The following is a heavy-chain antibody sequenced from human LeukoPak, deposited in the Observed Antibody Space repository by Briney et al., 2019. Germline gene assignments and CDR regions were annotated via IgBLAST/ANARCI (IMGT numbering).Heavy chain of an antibody. CDR3: AKGGQSYYTYYYMDV. J-gene: IGHJ6*03. Sequence: GGSLRLSCAASGFTLNHYVMTWVRQAPGKGQEWISAISESSSSIYYADSVKGRFTISRDNSKNTLYLDMNSLRAEDTAIYYCAKGGQSYYTYYYMDVWGKGTPVSVSS. CDR2: ISESSSSI. CDR1: GFTLNHYV. V-gene: IGHV3-23*01. D-gene: IGHD3-16*01.